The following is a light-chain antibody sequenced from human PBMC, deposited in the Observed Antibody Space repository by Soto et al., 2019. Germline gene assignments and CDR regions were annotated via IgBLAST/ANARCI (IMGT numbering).Light chain of an antibody. Sequence: DILMTQSPSTLSASVGDRVTITCRASQSISTWLAWYQQKPGKAPKLLIYKASSLRNGVPSRFSGSGSGTEFTLTIYSLQPDDFASYYCQQYIGNPHTFGQGTKLEIK. CDR1: QSISTW. V-gene: IGKV1-5*03. J-gene: IGKJ2*01. CDR3: QQYIGNPHT. CDR2: KAS.